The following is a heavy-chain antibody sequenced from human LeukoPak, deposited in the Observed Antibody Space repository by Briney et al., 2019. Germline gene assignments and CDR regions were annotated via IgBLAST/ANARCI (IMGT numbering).Heavy chain of an antibody. V-gene: IGHV4-34*12. D-gene: IGHD3-22*01. CDR3: ARGYDSGGYYAYFDY. CDR2: VIHSGAT. J-gene: IGHJ4*02. CDR1: GGSFRGYY. Sequence: SETLSLTCTVYGGSFRGYYWTWIRQSPGKGLEWTGEVIHSGATNYNPSLTSRLIISVDTCRNQFSLKLSSVTAADTAVYYCARGYDSGGYYAYFDYWGQGALVTVSS.